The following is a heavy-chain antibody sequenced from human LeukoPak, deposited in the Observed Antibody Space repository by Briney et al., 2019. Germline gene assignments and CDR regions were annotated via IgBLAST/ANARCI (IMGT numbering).Heavy chain of an antibody. D-gene: IGHD1-26*01. CDR3: ARGSGSGSWFDP. CDR2: INHSGST. Sequence: RTSETLSLTCTVSSGSISSSSYSWSWIRQPPGKGLEWIGEINHSGSTNYNPSLKSRVTISVDTSKNQFSLKLSSVTAADTAVYYCARGSGSGSWFDPWGQGTLVTVSS. CDR1: SGSISSSSYS. J-gene: IGHJ5*02. V-gene: IGHV4-39*07.